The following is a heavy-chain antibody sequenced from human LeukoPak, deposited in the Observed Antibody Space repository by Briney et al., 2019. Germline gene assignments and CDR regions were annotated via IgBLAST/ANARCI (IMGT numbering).Heavy chain of an antibody. D-gene: IGHD3-22*01. CDR2: IYYSGST. Sequence: SETLSLTCTVSGGSISSGGYYWSWIRQHPGKGLEWIGYIYYSGSTYYNPSLKSRVTISVDTSKNQFSLKLSSVTAADTAVYYCARGYDSSGYSPQYFDYWGQGTLVTVSS. CDR1: GGSISSGGYY. J-gene: IGHJ4*02. CDR3: ARGYDSSGYSPQYFDY. V-gene: IGHV4-31*03.